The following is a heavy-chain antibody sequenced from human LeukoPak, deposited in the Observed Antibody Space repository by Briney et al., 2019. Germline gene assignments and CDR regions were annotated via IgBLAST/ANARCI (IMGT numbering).Heavy chain of an antibody. V-gene: IGHV4-38-2*02. D-gene: IGHD3-22*01. CDR3: ARDGPTYYYDNSGHYYDY. Sequence: SETLSLTCGVSGYSISSGYYWGWIRQPPGKGLEWIGSNYHSGSAYYNPSLKSRVTISVDTSKNQFSLKLSSVTAADTAVYYCARDGPTYYYDNSGHYYDYWGQGTLVTVSS. CDR2: NYHSGSA. CDR1: GYSISSGYY. J-gene: IGHJ4*02.